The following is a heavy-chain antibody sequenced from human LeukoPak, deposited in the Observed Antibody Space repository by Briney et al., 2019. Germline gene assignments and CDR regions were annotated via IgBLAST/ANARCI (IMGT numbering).Heavy chain of an antibody. CDR1: GGSIINYY. J-gene: IGHJ4*02. D-gene: IGHD2-15*01. CDR2: IYHSGDT. V-gene: IGHV4-59*08. CDR3: ARHPFATPFDY. Sequence: SETLSLNCTVSGGSIINYYWRWIRQPPGKGLEWIGYIYHSGDTNHNPSLKSRVTISTDTSKNQFPLELSSVTAADTAVYYCARHPFATPFDYWGQGILVTVSS.